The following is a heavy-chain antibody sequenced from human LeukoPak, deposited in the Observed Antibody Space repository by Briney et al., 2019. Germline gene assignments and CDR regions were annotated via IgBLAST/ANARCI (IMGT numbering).Heavy chain of an antibody. CDR1: QFTFNLHA. D-gene: IGHD3-10*01. J-gene: IGHJ6*03. V-gene: IGHV3-30*01. Sequence: PGGSLRLSCAASQFTFNLHAMNWVRQAPGKGLDWVAVMSFDGSHIYYADSVKGRFTISRDNSNNTLFLQMNSLNADDTAVYYCARGGTYYYRYYYMDVWGKGTTVTVSS. CDR2: MSFDGSHI. CDR3: ARGGTYYYRYYYMDV.